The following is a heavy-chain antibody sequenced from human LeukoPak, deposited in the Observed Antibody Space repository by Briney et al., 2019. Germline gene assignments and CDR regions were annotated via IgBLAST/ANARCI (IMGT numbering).Heavy chain of an antibody. V-gene: IGHV4-59*08. J-gene: IGHJ4*02. D-gene: IGHD6-19*01. CDR3: ARWILGYSSDWSYFDS. CDR1: GGSISSYY. CDR2: LYYRGST. Sequence: PSETLSLTCTVSGGSISSYYWSWIRQPPGKGLEWIGYLYYRGSTDYNPSLKSRVTISLDTSTSQFSLKLSSVTAADTAVYYCARWILGYSSDWSYFDSWGQGTLVTVSS.